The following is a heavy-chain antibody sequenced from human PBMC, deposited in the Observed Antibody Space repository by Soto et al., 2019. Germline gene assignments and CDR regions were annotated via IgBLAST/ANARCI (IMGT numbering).Heavy chain of an antibody. CDR2: MNPNSGNT. J-gene: IGHJ5*02. CDR1: GGTFSSYA. Sequence: ASVKVSCKASGGTFSSYAINWVRQATGQGLEWMGWMNPNSGNTGYAQKFQGRVTMTRNTSISTAYMELSSLRSEDTAVYYCARARIAARPWWFDPWGQGTLVTVSS. V-gene: IGHV1-8*02. CDR3: ARARIAARPWWFDP. D-gene: IGHD6-6*01.